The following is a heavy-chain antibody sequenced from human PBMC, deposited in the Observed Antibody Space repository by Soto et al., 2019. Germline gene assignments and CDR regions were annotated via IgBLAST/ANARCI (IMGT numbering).Heavy chain of an antibody. CDR2: IVVGSGNT. D-gene: IGHD3-22*01. V-gene: IGHV1-58*01. J-gene: IGHJ4*02. Sequence: QMQLVQSGPEVKKPGTSVKVSCKASGFTFTSSAVQWVRQARGQRLEWIGWIVVGSGNTNYAQKFQERVTINRDMSTSTVYMELSSLRSEDTAVYYCAAAGEVKRGYYYYWVDYWGQGTLVTVSS. CDR3: AAAGEVKRGYYYYWVDY. CDR1: GFTFTSSA.